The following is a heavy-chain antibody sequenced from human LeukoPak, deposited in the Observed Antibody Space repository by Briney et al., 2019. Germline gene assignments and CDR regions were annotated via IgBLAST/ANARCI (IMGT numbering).Heavy chain of an antibody. Sequence: PGGSLRLSCAASGFTFSSYAMHWVRQAPGKGLEWVAVISYDGSNKCYADSVKGRFTISRDNSKNTLYLQMNSLRAEDTAVYYCARDPGRFLEWCVFDYWGQGTLVTVSS. CDR1: GFTFSSYA. D-gene: IGHD3-3*01. J-gene: IGHJ4*02. CDR3: ARDPGRFLEWCVFDY. CDR2: ISYDGSNK. V-gene: IGHV3-30-3*01.